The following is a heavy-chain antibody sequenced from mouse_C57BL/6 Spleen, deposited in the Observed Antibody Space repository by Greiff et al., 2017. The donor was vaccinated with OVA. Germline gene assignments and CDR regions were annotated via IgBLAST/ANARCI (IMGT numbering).Heavy chain of an antibody. D-gene: IGHD1-1*01. CDR2: IYPGSGST. Sequence: VQLQQSGPELVKPGASVKISCKASGYTFTDSYINWVKQRPGQGLEWIGWIYPGSGSTKYNEKFKGKATLTVDKSSITAYMQLRSVTSEDSAVYFCARAGSSYEGFAYWGQGTLVTVAA. CDR3: ARAGSSYEGFAY. J-gene: IGHJ3*01. CDR1: GYTFTDSY. V-gene: IGHV1-84*01.